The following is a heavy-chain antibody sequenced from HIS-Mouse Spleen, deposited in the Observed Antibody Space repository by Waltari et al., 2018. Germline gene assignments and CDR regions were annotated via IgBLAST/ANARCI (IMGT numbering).Heavy chain of an antibody. Sequence: QVQLQESGPGLVKPSETLSLTCTVSGGSISSYYWSWIRQPAGKGLEWIGRIYTSGSTNYNPSLKSRVTMSVDTSKNQFSLKLSSVTAADTAVYYCAREFRGYSYGLDWFDPWGQGTLVTVSS. CDR2: IYTSGST. CDR1: GGSISSYY. V-gene: IGHV4-4*07. CDR3: AREFRGYSYGLDWFDP. J-gene: IGHJ5*02. D-gene: IGHD5-18*01.